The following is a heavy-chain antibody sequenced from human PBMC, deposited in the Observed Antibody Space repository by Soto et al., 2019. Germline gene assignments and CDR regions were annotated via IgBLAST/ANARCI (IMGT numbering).Heavy chain of an antibody. CDR3: AGGIYSAYYYGMDV. D-gene: IGHD6-13*01. V-gene: IGHV1-2*04. CDR1: GYTFTGYY. CDR2: INPNSGGT. J-gene: IGHJ6*02. Sequence: ASGKVSCKASGYTFTGYYMHWVRQAPGQGLEWMGWINPNSGGTNYAQKFQGWVTMTRDTSISTAYMELSRLRSDDTAVYYCAGGIYSAYYYGMDVWGQGTTVTVSS.